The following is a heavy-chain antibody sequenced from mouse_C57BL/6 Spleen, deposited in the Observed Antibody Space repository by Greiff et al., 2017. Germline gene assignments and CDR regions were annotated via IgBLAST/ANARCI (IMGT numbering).Heavy chain of an antibody. D-gene: IGHD1-1*01. CDR3: ARPSYGSNFDY. Sequence: QVQLQQPGAELVKPGASVKLSCKASGYTFTSYWMQWVKQRPGQGLEWIGEIDPSDSYTNYHQKFKGKATLTVDTSSSTAYMQLSSLTSEDSAVYYCARPSYGSNFDYWGQGTTLTVSS. J-gene: IGHJ2*01. CDR1: GYTFTSYW. V-gene: IGHV1-50*01. CDR2: IDPSDSYT.